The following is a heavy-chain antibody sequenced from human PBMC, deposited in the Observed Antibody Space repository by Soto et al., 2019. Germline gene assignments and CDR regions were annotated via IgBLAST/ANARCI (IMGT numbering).Heavy chain of an antibody. J-gene: IGHJ5*02. D-gene: IGHD1-26*01. CDR2: ISYGGTT. V-gene: IGHV4-39*02. Sequence: SETLSLTCAVYGGSFSGYCWGWIRQSPGKGLEWIGSISYGGTTFYNPSFASRVTVSVDTSKNHFSLRLYSATATDTAVYYCARGDVRIVGDATAPWFDPWGQGTLVTVSS. CDR1: GGSFSGYC. CDR3: ARGDVRIVGDATAPWFDP.